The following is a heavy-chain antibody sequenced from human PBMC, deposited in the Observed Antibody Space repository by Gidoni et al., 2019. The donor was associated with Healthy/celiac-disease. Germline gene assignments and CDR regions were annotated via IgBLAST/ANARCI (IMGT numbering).Heavy chain of an antibody. Sequence: QITLKESGPTLVKPTQTLTLTCTFSGFSLSTSGVGVGWIRQPPGKALEWLALSYWDDDKRYSPSLKSRLTITNDTSKNQVVLTMTNMDPVDTAPYYCAHRGYDSIGYYRLSYWGQGTLVTVSS. CDR2: SYWDDDK. V-gene: IGHV2-5*02. D-gene: IGHD3-22*01. CDR1: GFSLSTSGVG. CDR3: AHRGYDSIGYYRLSY. J-gene: IGHJ4*02.